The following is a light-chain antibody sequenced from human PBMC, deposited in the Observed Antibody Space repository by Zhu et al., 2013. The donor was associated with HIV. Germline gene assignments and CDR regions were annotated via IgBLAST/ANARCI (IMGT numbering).Light chain of an antibody. CDR2: GAS. CDR3: QYYGTSLLT. V-gene: IGKV3-20*01. J-gene: IGKJ4*01. Sequence: EIVMTQSPATLSVSPGERATLSCRASQSISTNLVWYQQKPGQAPRLLIYGASSRAFGISDRFSGSGSGTDFTLTINRLEPEDFSVYYCQYYGTSLLTFGGGPRWRSN. CDR1: QSISTN.